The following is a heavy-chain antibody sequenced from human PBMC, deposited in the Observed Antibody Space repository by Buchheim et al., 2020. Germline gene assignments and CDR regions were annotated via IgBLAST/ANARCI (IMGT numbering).Heavy chain of an antibody. J-gene: IGHJ6*02. V-gene: IGHV3-74*01. CDR2: INSYGSST. CDR1: GFTFSSYW. Sequence: EVQLVESGGGLVQPGGSLRLSCAASGFTFSSYWMHWVRQAPGKGLVWVSRINSYGSSTSYADSVKGRFTISRDNAKNTLYLQMNSLRAEDTAVYYCARDLLYCSGGSCYSRYYYGMDVWGQGTT. D-gene: IGHD2-15*01. CDR3: ARDLLYCSGGSCYSRYYYGMDV.